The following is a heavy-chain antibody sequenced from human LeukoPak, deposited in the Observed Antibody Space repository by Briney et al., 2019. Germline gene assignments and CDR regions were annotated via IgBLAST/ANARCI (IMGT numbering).Heavy chain of an antibody. CDR3: ARDPYSSGHYPFDY. D-gene: IGHD6-19*01. J-gene: IGHJ4*02. Sequence: GRSLRLSCAASGFTFSSYAMHWVRQAPGKGLEWVAVISYDGSNKYYADSVKGRFTISRDNSKNTLYLQMNSLRAEDTAVYYCARDPYSSGHYPFDYWGQGTLVTVSS. CDR1: GFTFSSYA. CDR2: ISYDGSNK. V-gene: IGHV3-30*04.